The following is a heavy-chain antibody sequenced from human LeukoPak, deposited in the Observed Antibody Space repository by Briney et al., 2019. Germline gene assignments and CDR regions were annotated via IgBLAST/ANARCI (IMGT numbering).Heavy chain of an antibody. J-gene: IGHJ4*02. CDR3: ARHHDTSGYYYNFDY. Sequence: SETLSLTCTVSGGSLSSYYWSWIRQPPGKGLEWIGSIYYSGSTNYNPSLKSRVTISVDTSKSQFSVELSSVTAADTAMYYRARHHDTSGYYYNFDYWGREPWSPSPQ. CDR1: GGSLSSYY. V-gene: IGHV4-59*08. D-gene: IGHD3-22*01. CDR2: IYYSGST.